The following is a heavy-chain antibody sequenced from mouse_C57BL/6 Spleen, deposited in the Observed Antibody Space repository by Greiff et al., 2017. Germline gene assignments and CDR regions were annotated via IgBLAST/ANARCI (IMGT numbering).Heavy chain of an antibody. V-gene: IGHV1-15*01. Sequence: VQLQQSGAELVRPGASVTLSCKASGYTFTDYEMHWVKQTPVHGLEWIGAIDPETGGTAYNQKFKGKAILTADKSSSTAYMELRSLTSEDSAVYYCTRPYGSLSYWYFDVWGTGTTVTVSS. CDR3: TRPYGSLSYWYFDV. CDR1: GYTFTDYE. CDR2: IDPETGGT. J-gene: IGHJ1*03. D-gene: IGHD1-1*01.